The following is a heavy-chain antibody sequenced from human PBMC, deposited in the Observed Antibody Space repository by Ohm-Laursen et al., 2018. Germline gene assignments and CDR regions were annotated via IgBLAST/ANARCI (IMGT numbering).Heavy chain of an antibody. CDR1: GFTFSTYG. J-gene: IGHJ4*02. D-gene: IGHD3-22*01. CDR2: INSRGDLR. V-gene: IGHV3-23*01. CDR3: AREDDSSGYY. Sequence: SLRLSCSASGFTFSTYGMNWVRQAPGKGLEWVSGINSRGDLRYYADSVKGRFTISRDNSKNTLYLQMNSLRAEDTAVYYCAREDDSSGYYWGQGTLVSVSS.